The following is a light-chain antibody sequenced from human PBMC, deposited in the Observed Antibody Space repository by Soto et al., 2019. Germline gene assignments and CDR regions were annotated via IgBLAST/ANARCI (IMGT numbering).Light chain of an antibody. CDR3: AARDDSLSGHWV. J-gene: IGLJ3*02. V-gene: IGLV1-44*01. Sequence: QSVLTQPPSASGTPGQRVTISCSGSASNIGSNTVNWYQQLPGTAPKLLIHSNNQRPSGVPDRFVGSKSGTSASLAISGLRSEDEADYYCAARDDSLSGHWVFGGGTKVTVL. CDR2: SNN. CDR1: ASNIGSNT.